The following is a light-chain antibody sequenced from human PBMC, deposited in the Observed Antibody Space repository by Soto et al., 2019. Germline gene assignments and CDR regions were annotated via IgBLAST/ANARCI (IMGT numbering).Light chain of an antibody. J-gene: IGLJ2*01. V-gene: IGLV2-14*01. CDR2: DVS. CDR1: SSDVGGYNY. CDR3: SAYTSSSRV. Sequence: QSALTQPASVSGSPGQSITISCTGTSSDVGGYNYVSWYQQHPGTAPKLMIYDVSNRPSWVSNRFSGSKSGNTASLTISGLQAEDDADYYCSAYTSSSRVFGGGTQLTVL.